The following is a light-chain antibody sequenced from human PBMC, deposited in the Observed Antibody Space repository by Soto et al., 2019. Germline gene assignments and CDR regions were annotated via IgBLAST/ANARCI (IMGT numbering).Light chain of an antibody. J-gene: IGKJ4*01. Sequence: EIVMTQSPATLSVSPGERATLSCRASQSVSSNLAWYQQKPGQAPRLLIYGASTRATDIPARFFGSGSGTEFTLTISSLQSEDSAVYYCQQYNNGPLTFGGGTKVDI. CDR2: GAS. V-gene: IGKV3D-15*01. CDR1: QSVSSN. CDR3: QQYNNGPLT.